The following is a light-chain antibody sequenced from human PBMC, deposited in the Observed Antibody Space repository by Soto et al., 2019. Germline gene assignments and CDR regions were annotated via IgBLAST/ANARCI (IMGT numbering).Light chain of an antibody. CDR3: QQSSDSPPT. V-gene: IGKV3-20*01. Sequence: IGLTQSPGTLSLSPGDGATLSCRASQRVSSRYLAWYQQKPGQAPRLLIYGASDRTTGTPDRFSGRGSGTDFALTIVSLEPEDFAMYYCQQSSDSPPTFGQGTKVEIK. J-gene: IGKJ1*01. CDR2: GAS. CDR1: QRVSSRY.